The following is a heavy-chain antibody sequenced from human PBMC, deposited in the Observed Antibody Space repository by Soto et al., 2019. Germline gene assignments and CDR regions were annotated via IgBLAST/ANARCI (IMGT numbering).Heavy chain of an antibody. CDR3: ARAGRYSRTTPNLRAYDMDV. CDR2: ISSFSNYM. CDR1: GFTFNSYS. D-gene: IGHD6-13*01. Sequence: EVQLVESGGGLVKPGGSLRLSCAVSGFTFNSYSMNWVRQAPGKGLEWVSSISSFSNYMYYTDSVKGRFTISRDNARNSLYLQMNSLRAEDTAVYYCARAGRYSRTTPNLRAYDMDVWGQGTTVTVSS. J-gene: IGHJ6*02. V-gene: IGHV3-21*01.